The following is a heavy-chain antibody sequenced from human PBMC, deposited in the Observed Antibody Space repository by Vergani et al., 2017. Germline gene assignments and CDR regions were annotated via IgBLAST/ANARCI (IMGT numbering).Heavy chain of an antibody. V-gene: IGHV4-59*02. D-gene: IGHD3-10*01. CDR3: ARGRITMVRGVMRYFDL. CDR1: GASVNSYY. CDR2: VSFRGDT. Sequence: QVKLQESGPGLVKPSETLSLTCTVSGASVNSYYWSWIRQPPGKGLEWMGYVSFRGDTLYDPSVKGRMTISLNTSSNQFSLKLSSVTAADTAVYYCARGRITMVRGVMRYFDLWGRGTLVTVSS. J-gene: IGHJ2*01.